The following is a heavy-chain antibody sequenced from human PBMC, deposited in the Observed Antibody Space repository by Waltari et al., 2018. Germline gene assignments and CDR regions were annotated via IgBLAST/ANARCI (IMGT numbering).Heavy chain of an antibody. V-gene: IGHV3-23*01. J-gene: IGHJ4*02. CDR2: ISGSGGST. CDR3: AKDGFGELLCDY. D-gene: IGHD3-10*01. Sequence: AASGFTFSSYAMSWVRQAPGKGLEWVSAISGSGGSTYYADSVKGRFTISRDNSKNTLYLQMNSLRAEDTAVYYCAKDGFGELLCDYWGQGTLVTVSS. CDR1: GFTFSSYA.